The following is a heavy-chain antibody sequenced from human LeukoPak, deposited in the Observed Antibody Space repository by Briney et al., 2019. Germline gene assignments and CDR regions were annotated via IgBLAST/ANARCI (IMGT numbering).Heavy chain of an antibody. CDR1: GFTFSSYA. CDR2: ISGSGSNT. V-gene: IGHV3-23*01. J-gene: IGHJ3*02. CDR3: AKNSGMGGGAFDI. D-gene: IGHD1-26*01. Sequence: GGSLRLSCAASGFTFSSYAMSWVRQAPGKGLEWVSAISGSGSNTYYADSVKGRFTISRDNSKNTLYLQTNSLRAEDTAVYYCAKNSGMGGGAFDIWGQGTMVTVSS.